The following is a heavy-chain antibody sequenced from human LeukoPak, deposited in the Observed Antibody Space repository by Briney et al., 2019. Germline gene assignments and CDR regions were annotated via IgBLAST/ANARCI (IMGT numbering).Heavy chain of an antibody. Sequence: ASVKVSCKASGYTFTGYYMHWVRQAPGQGLEWVGWINPKSGGTNYAQKVQGRVTMTSDTSITTVYMELSRLRSGDTAVYYCARRVFSGWGYYFDYWGQGTLVTVSS. CDR3: ARRVFSGWGYYFDY. D-gene: IGHD6-19*01. CDR2: INPKSGGT. V-gene: IGHV1-2*02. J-gene: IGHJ4*02. CDR1: GYTFTGYY.